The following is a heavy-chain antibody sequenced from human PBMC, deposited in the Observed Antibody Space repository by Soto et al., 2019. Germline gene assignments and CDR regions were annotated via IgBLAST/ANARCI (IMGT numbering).Heavy chain of an antibody. CDR1: GGSISSNRYY. J-gene: IGHJ4*02. V-gene: IGHV4-39*01. D-gene: IGHD6-19*01. CDR2: MYYSGST. Sequence: QLQLQESGPGLVKPSETLSLTCTVSGGSISSNRYYWGWLRQPPGKGLEWIGSMYYSGSTSYNPSLKSRVTISLDTSKNQFSLKLSAVTVADTAVYFCARHFSSGWDYFDYWGQGTLVTVSS. CDR3: ARHFSSGWDYFDY.